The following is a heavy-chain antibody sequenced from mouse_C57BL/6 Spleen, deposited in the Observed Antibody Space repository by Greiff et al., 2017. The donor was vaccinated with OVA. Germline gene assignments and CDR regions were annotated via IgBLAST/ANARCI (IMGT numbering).Heavy chain of an antibody. J-gene: IGHJ3*01. CDR1: GYPFPDYN. CDR2: FNPNNGGT. CDR3: ARGSEGFAD. V-gene: IGHV1-22*01. Sequence: EVKLMESGPGLLKPGPSVKMSCKASGYPFPDYNMHWVKQTHGKSLDGFGYFNPNNGGTSSNQTFKGKATVTVNKSASTAYVELRSLTSEISAVYYCARGSEGFADWGQGTLVTVSA.